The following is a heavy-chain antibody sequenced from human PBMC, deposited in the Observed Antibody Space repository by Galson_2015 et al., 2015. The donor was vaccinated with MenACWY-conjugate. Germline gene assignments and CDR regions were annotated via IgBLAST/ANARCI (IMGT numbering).Heavy chain of an antibody. J-gene: IGHJ5*02. V-gene: IGHV4-39*01. Sequence: ETLSLTCSVSGGSINSENYWWAWIRQPPGKGLEWIGSIYYSENTHYNPSLESRVTMSVDTSKNQFSLKLRSVTASDTAVYYCARLPRGITFIVVAPWGQGTLVTVSS. CDR1: GGSINSENYW. CDR3: ARLPRGITFIVVAP. CDR2: IYYSENT. D-gene: IGHD3-22*01.